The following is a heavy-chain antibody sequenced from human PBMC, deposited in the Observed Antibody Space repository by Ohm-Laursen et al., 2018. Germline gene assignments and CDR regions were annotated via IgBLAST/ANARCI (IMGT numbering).Heavy chain of an antibody. D-gene: IGHD6-19*01. CDR3: ARIRWQWLPYFDY. V-gene: IGHV2-26*01. CDR2: IFSPDEK. Sequence: PTQTLTLTCTVSGFSPNNTRVGVSWIRQPPGKALEWLAHIFSPDEKSYRTSLRSRLTVSKDTSKSQVVLTMTNMDPVDTATYYCARIRWQWLPYFDYWGQGTLVTVSS. J-gene: IGHJ4*02. CDR1: GFSPNNTRVG.